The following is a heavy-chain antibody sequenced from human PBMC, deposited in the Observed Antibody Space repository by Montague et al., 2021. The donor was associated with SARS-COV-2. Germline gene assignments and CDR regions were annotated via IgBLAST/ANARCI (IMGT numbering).Heavy chain of an antibody. Sequence: TLSLTCTVSGGSISSGGYYWSWIRQHPGKGLEWIGYIYYSGSTYYNPSLKSRVTISVDTSKNQFSLKLSSVTAADTAVYYCARGGSYSSGWYGVGYYYGMDVWGQGTTVTVSS. CDR3: ARGGSYSSGWYGVGYYYGMDV. J-gene: IGHJ6*02. CDR2: IYYSGST. D-gene: IGHD6-19*01. V-gene: IGHV4-31*03. CDR1: GGSISSGGYY.